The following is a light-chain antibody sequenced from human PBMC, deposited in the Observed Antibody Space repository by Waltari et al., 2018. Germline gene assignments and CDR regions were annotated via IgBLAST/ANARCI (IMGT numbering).Light chain of an antibody. CDR3: QQSYSTPRLFT. V-gene: IGKV1-39*01. CDR1: QSISSY. Sequence: DIQMTQSPSSLSASVGDRVTIPCRASQSISSYLNWYQQKPGKAPKLLIYAASSLQSGVPSRFSGSGSGTDFTLTISSLQPEDFATYYCQQSYSTPRLFTFGPGTKVDIK. J-gene: IGKJ3*01. CDR2: AAS.